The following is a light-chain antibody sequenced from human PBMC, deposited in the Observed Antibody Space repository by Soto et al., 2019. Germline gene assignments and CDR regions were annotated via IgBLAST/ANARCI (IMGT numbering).Light chain of an antibody. CDR3: QHYSIFSLT. CDR1: QSISSW. CDR2: KAS. V-gene: IGKV1-5*03. J-gene: IGKJ4*01. Sequence: DIQMTQSPSTLSASVGDRVTITCRASQSISSWLAWYQQKPGKAPKLLIQKASSLESGVPSRFSGSGSGTEFTLTISSLQPDDFATYYCQHYSIFSLTFGGGTKVEIK.